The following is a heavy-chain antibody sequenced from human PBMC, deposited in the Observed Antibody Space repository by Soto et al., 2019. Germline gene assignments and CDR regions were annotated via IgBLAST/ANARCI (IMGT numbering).Heavy chain of an antibody. D-gene: IGHD6-19*01. J-gene: IGHJ4*02. CDR2: IWYDGSNK. CDR3: ARGRKGQAWAGTPDY. Sequence: GGSLRLSCAASGFTFSSYGMHWVRQAPGKGLEWVAVIWYDGSNKYYADSVKGRFTISRDNSKNTLYLQMNSLRAEDTAVYYCARGRKGQAWAGTPDYGGPATLVTVSS. V-gene: IGHV3-33*01. CDR1: GFTFSSYG.